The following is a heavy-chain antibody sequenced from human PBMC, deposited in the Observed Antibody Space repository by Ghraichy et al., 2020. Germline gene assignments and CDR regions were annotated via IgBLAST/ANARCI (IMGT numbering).Heavy chain of an antibody. Sequence: SENLSLTCAVYGGSFSGYFWTWIRQPPGKGLEWIGEINHSGSTNYNPSLKSRVTISVDTSKNQFSLKLSSVTAADTAVYYCARARGYSYGYILVPMDFDYWGQGTLVTVSS. CDR1: GGSFSGYF. J-gene: IGHJ4*02. V-gene: IGHV4-34*01. CDR3: ARARGYSYGYILVPMDFDY. CDR2: INHSGST. D-gene: IGHD5-18*01.